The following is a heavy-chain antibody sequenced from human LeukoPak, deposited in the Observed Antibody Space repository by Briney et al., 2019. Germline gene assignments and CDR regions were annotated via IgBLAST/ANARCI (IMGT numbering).Heavy chain of an antibody. CDR3: ARDQGSMIVVRTTNGYFDL. D-gene: IGHD3-22*01. CDR1: GFTFSNYW. CDR2: INQDGSEI. V-gene: IGHV3-7*01. J-gene: IGHJ2*01. Sequence: GGSLRLSCAASGFTFSNYWMSWVRQAPGKGLEWLANINQDGSEIYYVDSVKGRFTISRDNGKNSLYLQINSLRADDTAVYYCARDQGSMIVVRTTNGYFDLWGRGTLVTVSS.